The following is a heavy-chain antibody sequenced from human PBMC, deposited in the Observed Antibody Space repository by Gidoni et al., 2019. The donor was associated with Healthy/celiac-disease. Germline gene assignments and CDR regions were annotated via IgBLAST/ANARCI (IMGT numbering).Heavy chain of an antibody. J-gene: IGHJ5*02. D-gene: IGHD3-22*01. CDR2: IYYSGST. V-gene: IGHV4-39*01. CDR1: GGSISSSSYY. Sequence: QLQLQESGPGLVKPSETLSLTCTVPGGSISSSSYYWGWIRQPPGKGLEWIGSIYYSGSTYYNPSLRSRVTISVDTSKNQFSLKLSSVTAADTAVYYCARHYYDSSGYYYGNWFDPWGQGTLVTVSS. CDR3: ARHYYDSSGYYYGNWFDP.